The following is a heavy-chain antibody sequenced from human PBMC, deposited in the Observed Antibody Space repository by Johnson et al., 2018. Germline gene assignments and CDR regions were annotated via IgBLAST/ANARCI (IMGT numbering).Heavy chain of an antibody. CDR2: ISYDGSNQ. D-gene: IGHD2/OR15-2a*01. CDR3: ARGGAYFPFDI. J-gene: IGHJ3*02. Sequence: QVQLVESGGGVVQPGRSLRLSCAASGFTFSSYGMHWVRQAPGKGLEWVAVISYDGSNQYYADSVKGRFTISRDNAKNTLYLQMNSLRADVTAVYYCARGGAYFPFDIWGQGTMVTVSS. V-gene: IGHV3-30*03. CDR1: GFTFSSYG.